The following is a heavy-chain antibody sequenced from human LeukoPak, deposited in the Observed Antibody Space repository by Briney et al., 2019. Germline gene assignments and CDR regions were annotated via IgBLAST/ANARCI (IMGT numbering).Heavy chain of an antibody. Sequence: GGSLRLSCAASGFTFNNYGMHWVRQAPGKGLEWVAVISYDGRNKHYPDSVKGRFTISRDISTDTLWLQMDSLRTEDTAVYYCAKGPLRGTAAAINYWGQGTLVTVSS. CDR1: GFTFNNYG. D-gene: IGHD2-2*01. CDR3: AKGPLRGTAAAINY. J-gene: IGHJ4*02. V-gene: IGHV3-30*18. CDR2: ISYDGRNK.